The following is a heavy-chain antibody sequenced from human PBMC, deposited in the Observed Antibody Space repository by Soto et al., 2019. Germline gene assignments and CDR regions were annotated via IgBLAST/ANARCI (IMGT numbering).Heavy chain of an antibody. CDR3: AKDNTANNSPYYFDY. J-gene: IGHJ4*02. D-gene: IGHD1-20*01. CDR1: GFTFSSYA. CDR2: ISGSGGST. V-gene: IGHV3-23*01. Sequence: GGSLRLSCAASGFTFSSYAMSWVRQAPGKGLEWVSAISGSGGSTYYADSVKGRFTISRDNSKNTLYLQMNSLRAEDTAVYYCAKDNTANNSPYYFDYWGQGTLVTVSS.